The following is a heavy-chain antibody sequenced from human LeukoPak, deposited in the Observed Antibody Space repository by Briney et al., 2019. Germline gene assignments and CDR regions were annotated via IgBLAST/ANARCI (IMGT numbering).Heavy chain of an antibody. CDR3: ARDVGQQLDYYYYGMDV. CDR2: IYYSGST. V-gene: IGHV4-61*01. CDR1: GGSVSSGSYY. D-gene: IGHD6-13*01. J-gene: IGHJ6*04. Sequence: SETLSLTCTVSGGSVSSGSYYWSWIRQPPGTGLEWIGYIYYSGSTNYNPSLKSRVTISVDTSKNQFSLKLSSVTAADTAVYYCARDVGQQLDYYYYGMDVWGKGTTVTVSS.